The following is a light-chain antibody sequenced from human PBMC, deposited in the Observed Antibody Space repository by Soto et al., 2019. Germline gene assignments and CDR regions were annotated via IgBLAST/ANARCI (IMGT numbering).Light chain of an antibody. Sequence: EIVMTQSPATLSVSPGERSTLSCRASQSVSSDLAWYQQKPGQAPRLLIYGASTRATGIPARFSGSGSGTEFTLTISSLQSADVAVYYCQQYNKWPRTFGQGTKVEIK. CDR1: QSVSSD. V-gene: IGKV3-15*01. CDR2: GAS. CDR3: QQYNKWPRT. J-gene: IGKJ1*01.